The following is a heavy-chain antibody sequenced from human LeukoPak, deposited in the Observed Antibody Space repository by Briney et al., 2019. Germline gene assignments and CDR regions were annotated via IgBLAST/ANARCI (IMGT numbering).Heavy chain of an antibody. CDR3: TFSGWYYFHH. Sequence: PGGSLRLSCRGSGFTFGDYVMSWVRQAPGKGLEWIGFIRSKTNGGTTEYAASVKDRFFISRDDAKSTTFLHMNSLKTEDTAVYYCTFSGWYYFHHWGQGTLVTVPS. CDR1: GFTFGDYV. V-gene: IGHV3-49*04. CDR2: IRSKTNGGTT. J-gene: IGHJ4*02. D-gene: IGHD6-19*01.